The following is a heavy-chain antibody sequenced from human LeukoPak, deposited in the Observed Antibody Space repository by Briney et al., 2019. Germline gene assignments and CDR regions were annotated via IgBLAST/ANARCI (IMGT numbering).Heavy chain of an antibody. V-gene: IGHV3-11*04. CDR1: GFTFSEYY. Sequence: GGSLRLSCAASGFTFSEYYMSWIRQPPGKGLEWVSYISSSGRTIYYADSVKGRFTISRDNAKNSVYLQMNSLRAEDTALYYCARLSAYYYGSYFYYYMDVWGKGTTVTVSS. D-gene: IGHD3-10*01. J-gene: IGHJ6*03. CDR3: ARLSAYYYGSYFYYYMDV. CDR2: ISSSGRTI.